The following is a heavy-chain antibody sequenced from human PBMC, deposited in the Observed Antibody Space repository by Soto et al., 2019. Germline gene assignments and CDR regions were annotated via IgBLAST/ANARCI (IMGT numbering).Heavy chain of an antibody. V-gene: IGHV2-5*02. J-gene: IGHJ4*02. CDR1: GFSLTTSGVG. CDR2: IYWDDDK. CDR3: AHRVLRTVFGLVTTTAIYFDF. D-gene: IGHD3-3*01. Sequence: KESGPTVVRPTETLTLTCRFSGFSLTTSGVGVGWIRQSPGKAPEWLALIYWDDDKRYSASLKSMLTITKDTSKNQVVLTVSDLDPTDTATYYCAHRVLRTVFGLVTTTAIYFDFWGQGTPVAVSS.